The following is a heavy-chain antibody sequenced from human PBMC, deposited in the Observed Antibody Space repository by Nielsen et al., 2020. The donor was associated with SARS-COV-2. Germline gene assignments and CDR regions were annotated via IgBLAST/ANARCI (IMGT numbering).Heavy chain of an antibody. V-gene: IGHV6-1*01. D-gene: IGHD1-26*01. CDR1: GVSVSRNSLSANSPA. CDR3: ARGGISWYYYGMDV. CDR2: SYYRSQWNY. Sequence: SQTLSLTCAISGVSVSRNSLSANSPAWNWIRQSPSRGLEWLGRSYYRSQWNYDYAASVRGRITIIPDTSKNQFSLHLTSVSPEDTAVYYCARGGISWYYYGMDVWGLGTTVTVSS. J-gene: IGHJ6*02.